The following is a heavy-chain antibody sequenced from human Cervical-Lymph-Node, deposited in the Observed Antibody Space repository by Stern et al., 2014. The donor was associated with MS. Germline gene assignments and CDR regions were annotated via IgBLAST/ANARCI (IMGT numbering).Heavy chain of an antibody. D-gene: IGHD3-22*01. Sequence: VQLVESGGGVVQPGRSLRLSCAASGFTFSSYGMHWVRQAPGQGLEWVAVISYDGSNKYYADSVKGRFTISRDNSKNTLYLQMNSLRAEDTAVYYCAKEARSGYEGYLGYWGQGTLVTVSS. CDR1: GFTFSSYG. J-gene: IGHJ4*02. CDR3: AKEARSGYEGYLGY. V-gene: IGHV3-30*18. CDR2: ISYDGSNK.